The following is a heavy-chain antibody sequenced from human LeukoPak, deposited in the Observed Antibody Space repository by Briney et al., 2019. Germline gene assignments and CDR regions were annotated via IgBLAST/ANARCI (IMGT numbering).Heavy chain of an antibody. CDR3: VRTLIAVAGTWSGAFDI. Sequence: PGRSLRLSCAASGFTFDDYAMHWVRQAPGKGLEWVSGISWNSGSIGYADSVKGRFTISRDNAKNSLYLQMNSLRAEDTALYYCVRTLIAVAGTWSGAFDIWGQGTMVTVSS. CDR2: ISWNSGSI. D-gene: IGHD6-19*01. V-gene: IGHV3-9*01. J-gene: IGHJ3*02. CDR1: GFTFDDYA.